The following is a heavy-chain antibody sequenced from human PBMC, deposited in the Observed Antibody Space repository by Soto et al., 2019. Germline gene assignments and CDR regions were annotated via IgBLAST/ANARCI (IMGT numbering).Heavy chain of an antibody. D-gene: IGHD3-22*01. CDR2: IYYSGST. V-gene: IGHV4-39*01. CDR3: AILVYMIVCPDY. CDR1: GGSISSSSYY. Sequence: AETLSLTCTVSGGSISSSSYYWGWIRQPPGKGLEWIGSIYYSGSTYYNPSLKSRVTISVDTTKNQYSLMLSSVTAADTAVYYCAILVYMIVCPDYWGQGTLV. J-gene: IGHJ4*02.